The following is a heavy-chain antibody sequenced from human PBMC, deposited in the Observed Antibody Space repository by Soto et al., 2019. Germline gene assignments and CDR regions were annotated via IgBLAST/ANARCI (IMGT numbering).Heavy chain of an antibody. CDR3: ARTQIPVTARYSDF. Sequence: SETLSLTCSVSGGSINGYYWNWIRQPPGKGLEWIGYVFYSGSTNYNPSLKSRVTISVDTSKNKFSLKLTSVTAADTAVYFCARTQIPVTARYSDFWGQGTLVTVSS. CDR1: GGSINGYY. D-gene: IGHD4-17*01. V-gene: IGHV4-59*01. CDR2: VFYSGST. J-gene: IGHJ4*02.